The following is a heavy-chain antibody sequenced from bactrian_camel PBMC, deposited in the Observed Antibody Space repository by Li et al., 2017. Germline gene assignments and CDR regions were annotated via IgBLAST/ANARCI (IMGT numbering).Heavy chain of an antibody. Sequence: HVQLVESGGGSVQAGGSLRLSCAASAYTYNSNCKGWFRQSPGKEREGVAAIDSERRTSYADSVKGRFTISQDNAKNTLYLQMNSLKPEDTAMYYCAARGDCMVVTTTRYGSYEYNYWGQGTQVTVS. CDR2: IDSERRT. V-gene: IGHV3S53*01. CDR1: AYTYNSNC. CDR3: AARGDCMVVTTTRYGSYEYNY. D-gene: IGHD2*01. J-gene: IGHJ4*01.